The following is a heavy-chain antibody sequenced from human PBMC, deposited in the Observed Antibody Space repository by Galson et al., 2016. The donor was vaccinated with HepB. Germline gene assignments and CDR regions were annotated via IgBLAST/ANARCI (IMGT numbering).Heavy chain of an antibody. D-gene: IGHD1/OR15-1a*01. Sequence: ETLSLTCAVSGDSISNNYWWSWLRQSPGKGLEWLGEIYQTGTTNYNPSFTSRATISVDKSKNPFSLRLASVTAADTAMYYCARGTLGTTATMAFDYWGQGTLVTVSS. V-gene: IGHV4-4*02. CDR2: IYQTGTT. CDR1: GDSISNNYW. J-gene: IGHJ4*02. CDR3: ARGTLGTTATMAFDY.